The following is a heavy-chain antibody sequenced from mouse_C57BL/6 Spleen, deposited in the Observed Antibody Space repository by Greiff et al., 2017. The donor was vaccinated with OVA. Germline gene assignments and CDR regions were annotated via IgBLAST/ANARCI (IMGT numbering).Heavy chain of an antibody. Sequence: QVQLQQSDAELVQPGASVKISCKVSGYTFPAHTLHWMKQRPEQGLYWIGSIYPRDGSTKYNEKFKGKATLTADKSSSTAYMQRNSLTSEDSAVYFCARLNWDRYFDVWGTGTTVTVSS. D-gene: IGHD4-1*01. CDR2: IYPRDGST. J-gene: IGHJ1*03. CDR1: GYTFPAHT. CDR3: ARLNWDRYFDV. V-gene: IGHV1-78*01.